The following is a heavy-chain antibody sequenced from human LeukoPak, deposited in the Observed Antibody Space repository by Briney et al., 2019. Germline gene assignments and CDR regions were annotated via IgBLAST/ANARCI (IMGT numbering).Heavy chain of an antibody. Sequence: GESLKISCKGSGYSFTSYWIGWVRQMPGKGLEWMGIIYPGDSDTRYSPSFQGQVTISADKSISTAYLQWSSLKASDTAMYYCARHNGAAYGDYYYYYYGMDVWGQETTVTVSS. D-gene: IGHD4-17*01. V-gene: IGHV5-51*01. CDR1: GYSFTSYW. CDR2: IYPGDSDT. CDR3: ARHNGAAYGDYYYYYYGMDV. J-gene: IGHJ6*02.